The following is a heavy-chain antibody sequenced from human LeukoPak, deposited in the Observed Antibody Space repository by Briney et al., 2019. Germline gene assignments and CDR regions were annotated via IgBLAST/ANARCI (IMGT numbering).Heavy chain of an antibody. Sequence: GASVKVSCKASGYTFTSYYMHWVRQAPGQGLEWMGIINPSGGSTSYAQKFQGRVTMTRDMSTSTVYMELSSLRSEDTAVYYCARGSFGGFLEWLLSHNNWFDPWGQGTLVTVSS. D-gene: IGHD3-3*01. CDR3: ARGSFGGFLEWLLSHNNWFDP. V-gene: IGHV1-46*01. CDR1: GYTFTSYY. J-gene: IGHJ5*02. CDR2: INPSGGST.